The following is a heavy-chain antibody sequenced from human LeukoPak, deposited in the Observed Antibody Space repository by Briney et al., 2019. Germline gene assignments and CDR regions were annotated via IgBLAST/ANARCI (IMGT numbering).Heavy chain of an antibody. Sequence: GESLKISCAASGFTFTSYGMHWVRQAPGKGLEWVALIWYDGTNKYYADSVKGRFTISRDNSKNTLYLQMSSLRGEDTAVYYCARDHSGSSFGYWGQGTLVTVSS. D-gene: IGHD3-10*01. CDR2: IWYDGTNK. CDR1: GFTFTSYG. CDR3: ARDHSGSSFGY. V-gene: IGHV3-33*01. J-gene: IGHJ4*02.